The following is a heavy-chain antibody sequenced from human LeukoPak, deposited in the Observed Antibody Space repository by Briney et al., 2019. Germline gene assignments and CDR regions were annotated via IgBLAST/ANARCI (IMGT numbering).Heavy chain of an antibody. CDR3: AKDWKRGTSVREGYYFDY. V-gene: IGHV3-64*01. J-gene: IGHJ4*02. CDR1: GLTFSRYS. CDR2: ISNNGGST. Sequence: PGGSLRLSCAASGLTFSRYSMHWVRQAPGKGLEYVSAISNNGGSTYYAKSVKGRFTISRDNSKNTLYLQMGSLRAEDTAVYYCAKDWKRGTSVREGYYFDYWGPGTLVTVSS. D-gene: IGHD3-10*01.